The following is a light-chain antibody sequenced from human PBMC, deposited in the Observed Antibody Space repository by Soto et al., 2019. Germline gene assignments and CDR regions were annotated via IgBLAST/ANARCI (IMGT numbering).Light chain of an antibody. CDR1: SSNIGRNT. Sequence: QSVVTQPPSASGTPGQRVTIACSGSSSNIGRNTVHWYQQLPGTTPKLLIYSNDHRPSGVPDRFSGSKSGSSASLAISGLQSEYEADYYCTAWDDSLNGVVFGGGTKLTVL. CDR2: SND. J-gene: IGLJ2*01. CDR3: TAWDDSLNGVV. V-gene: IGLV1-44*01.